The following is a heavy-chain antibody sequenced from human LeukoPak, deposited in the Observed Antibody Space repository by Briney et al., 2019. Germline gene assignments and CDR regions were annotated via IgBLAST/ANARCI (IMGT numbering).Heavy chain of an antibody. Sequence: PSEALSLTCTVSGGSISSTSYYWGWIRQPPGKGLEWIGSIHYSGNTYYNPSLKSRVTISVDTSKNQFSLRLSSVTAADTAVYYCARDGSSGWYARYWGQGTLVTVSS. CDR2: IHYSGNT. CDR3: ARDGSSGWYARY. V-gene: IGHV4-39*07. D-gene: IGHD6-19*01. J-gene: IGHJ4*02. CDR1: GGSISSTSYY.